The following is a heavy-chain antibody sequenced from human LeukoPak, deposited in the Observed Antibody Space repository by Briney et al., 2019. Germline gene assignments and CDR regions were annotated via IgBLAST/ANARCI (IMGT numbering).Heavy chain of an antibody. CDR1: GFIFSNYA. V-gene: IGHV3-30-3*01. D-gene: IGHD4-17*01. CDR3: ARLFGSVTTYDY. Sequence: GGSLRLSCAASGFIFSNYALHWVRQAPGKGLEWVAVTSYDGSSKYYVDSVKGRFTISRDNAENSLYLQMYSLRVEDTAVYYCARLFGSVTTYDYWGQGMLVAVSS. CDR2: TSYDGSSK. J-gene: IGHJ4*02.